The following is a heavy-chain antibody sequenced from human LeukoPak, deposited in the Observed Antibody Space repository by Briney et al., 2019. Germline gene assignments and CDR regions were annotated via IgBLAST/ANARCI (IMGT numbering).Heavy chain of an antibody. J-gene: IGHJ4*02. V-gene: IGHV3-30*18. CDR3: AKEAGGIAVAGEARYFDY. CDR1: GFTLSSYG. D-gene: IGHD6-19*01. CDR2: ISYDGSNK. Sequence: GRSLRLSCAASGFTLSSYGMHWVRQAPGKGLEWVAVISYDGSNKYYADSVKGRFTISRDNSKNTLYLQMNSLRAGDTAVYYCAKEAGGIAVAGEARYFDYWGQGTLVTVSS.